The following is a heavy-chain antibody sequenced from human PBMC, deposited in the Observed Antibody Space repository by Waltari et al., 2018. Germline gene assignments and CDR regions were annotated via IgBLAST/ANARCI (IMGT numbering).Heavy chain of an antibody. CDR1: GGTFSSYA. V-gene: IGHV1-69*01. J-gene: IGHJ5*02. CDR2: IIPFFGTA. D-gene: IGHD2-2*03. Sequence: QVQLVQSGAEVKKPGSSVKVSCKASGGTFSSYAISWVRQAPGQGLEWRGGIIPFFGTANYEQKFQGRGTITADESTSTDYMELSSLRAEDTAVYYCARASGYCSSTSCYPESGWFDPWGQGTLVTVSS. CDR3: ARASGYCSSTSCYPESGWFDP.